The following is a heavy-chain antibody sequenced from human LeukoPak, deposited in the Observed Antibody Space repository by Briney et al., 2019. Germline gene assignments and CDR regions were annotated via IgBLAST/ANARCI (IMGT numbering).Heavy chain of an antibody. J-gene: IGHJ3*02. CDR3: ARAYSGREGAFDI. CDR1: GGSIGSYC. Sequence: SETLSLTCTVSGGSIGSYCWSWIRQPPGKGLEWIGYIYYSGSTNYNPSLKSRVTISVDTSKNQFSLKLSSVTAADTAVYYCARAYSGREGAFDIWGQGTMVTVSS. CDR2: IYYSGST. V-gene: IGHV4-59*01. D-gene: IGHD6-13*01.